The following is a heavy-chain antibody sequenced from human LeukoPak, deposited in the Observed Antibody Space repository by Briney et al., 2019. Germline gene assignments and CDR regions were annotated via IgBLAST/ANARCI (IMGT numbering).Heavy chain of an antibody. CDR3: ARGPRKLGVVPAASSPGGFFDY. CDR2: IYYSGST. D-gene: IGHD2-2*01. Sequence: SETLSLTCTVSGGSISSSSYYWGWIRQPPGKGLEWIGSIYYSGSTYYNPSLKSRVTISVDTSKNQFSLKLSSVTAADTAVYYCARGPRKLGVVPAASSPGGFFDYWGQGTLVTVPS. CDR1: GGSISSSSYY. V-gene: IGHV4-39*07. J-gene: IGHJ4*02.